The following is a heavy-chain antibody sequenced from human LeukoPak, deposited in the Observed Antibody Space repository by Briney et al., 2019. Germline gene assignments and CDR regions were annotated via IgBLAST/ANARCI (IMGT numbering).Heavy chain of an antibody. J-gene: IGHJ4*02. CDR2: IKQDGSEK. D-gene: IGHD6-13*01. CDR3: ARDTQRLVRGGYYFDY. CDR1: GFTFSSYW. Sequence: GGSLRLSCAASGFTFSSYWMSWVRQAPGKGLEWVANIKQDGSEKYYVDSVKGRFTISRDNAKNSLYLQMNSLRAEDTAVYYCARDTQRLVRGGYYFDYWGQGTLVTVSS. V-gene: IGHV3-7*01.